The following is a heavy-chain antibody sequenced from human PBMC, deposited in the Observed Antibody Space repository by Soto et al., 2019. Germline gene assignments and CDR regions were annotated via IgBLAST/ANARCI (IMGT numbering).Heavy chain of an antibody. D-gene: IGHD3-10*01. J-gene: IGHJ4*02. Sequence: QVQLQESASGLVKPLETLALTCIVSGGSISSSFSWHWVRRPPGEGLEWVVYLYHVGSTLYNPSRGGRITMAVDSSKNMFSLKLSDVTDADTAVSYRARGDIIRGAAIDSWGQGTLVSVSS. CDR2: LYHVGST. V-gene: IGHV4-30-2*01. CDR1: GGSISSSFS. CDR3: ARGDIIRGAAIDS.